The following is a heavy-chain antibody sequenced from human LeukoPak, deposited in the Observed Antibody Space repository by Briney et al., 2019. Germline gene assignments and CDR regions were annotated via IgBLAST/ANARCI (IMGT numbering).Heavy chain of an antibody. V-gene: IGHV4-59*08. J-gene: IGHJ3*02. CDR1: GGSIRSYY. Sequence: SETLSLTCTVSGGSIRSYYWSWIRQSPGKGLEWIGYIYYSGSTKYSPSLKSRVIISVDTSKNQFSLKLSSVTAADTAVYYCANSFYDFDAFDIWGQGTMVTVSS. CDR3: ANSFYDFDAFDI. CDR2: IYYSGST. D-gene: IGHD3-16*01.